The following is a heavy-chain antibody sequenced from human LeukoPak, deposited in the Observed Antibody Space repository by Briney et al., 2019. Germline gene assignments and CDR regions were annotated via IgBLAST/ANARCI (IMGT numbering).Heavy chain of an antibody. CDR3: ARDQLAYSGYDTLFDY. CDR2: ISYDGSNK. Sequence: GGSPRPSCAASGFTFNSYAIHWVRQAPGKGLEWVAVISYDGSNKYYADSVKGRFTISRDNSKNTLYLQLNSLRPEDTAVYYCARDQLAYSGYDTLFDYWGQGTLVTVSS. CDR1: GFTFNSYA. V-gene: IGHV3-30*04. J-gene: IGHJ4*02. D-gene: IGHD5-12*01.